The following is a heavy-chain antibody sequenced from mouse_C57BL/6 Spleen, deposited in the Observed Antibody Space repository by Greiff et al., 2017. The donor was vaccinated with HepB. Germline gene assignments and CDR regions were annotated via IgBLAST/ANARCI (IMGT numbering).Heavy chain of an antibody. Sequence: VQLQQSGPELVKPGASVKIPCKASGYTFTDYNMDWVKQSPGKSLEWIGDINPNNGGTIYNQKFKGKATLTVDKSSSQAYMELRSLTSEDTAVYYCATEYDEGCAYWGQGTLVTVSA. CDR1: GYTFTDYN. CDR2: INPNNGGT. J-gene: IGHJ3*01. CDR3: ATEYDEGCAY. V-gene: IGHV1-18*01. D-gene: IGHD2-14*01.